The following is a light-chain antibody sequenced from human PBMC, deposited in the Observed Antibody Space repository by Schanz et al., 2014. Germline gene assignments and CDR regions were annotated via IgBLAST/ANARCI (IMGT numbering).Light chain of an antibody. J-gene: IGKJ1*01. V-gene: IGKV3-11*01. CDR2: DAS. CDR3: QQRSNWPGT. Sequence: EIVLTQSPGTLSLSPGERATLSCRASQSVTSTSLAWYQQKPGQAPRLLIYDASNRATGIPARFSGSGSGTDFTLTISSLEPEDFAVYYCQQRSNWPGTFGQGTKVEIK. CDR1: QSVTSTS.